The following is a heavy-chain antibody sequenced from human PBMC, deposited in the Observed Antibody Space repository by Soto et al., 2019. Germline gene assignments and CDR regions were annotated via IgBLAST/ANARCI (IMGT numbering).Heavy chain of an antibody. CDR2: IDPSDSYT. D-gene: IGHD2-2*01. CDR1: GYSFTSYW. Sequence: PGESLKISCKGSGYSFTSYWISWVRQMPGKGLEWMGRIDPSDSYTNYSPSFQGHVTISADKSISTAYLQRSSLKASDTAMYYCARLPVRNYYYYGMDVWGQGTTVTVSS. J-gene: IGHJ6*02. CDR3: ARLPVRNYYYYGMDV. V-gene: IGHV5-10-1*01.